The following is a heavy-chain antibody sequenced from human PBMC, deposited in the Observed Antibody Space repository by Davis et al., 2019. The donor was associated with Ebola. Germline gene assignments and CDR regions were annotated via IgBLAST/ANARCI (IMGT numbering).Heavy chain of an antibody. J-gene: IGHJ4*02. Sequence: SVKVSCKASGFTFTSSAVQWVRQARGQRLEWIGWIVVGSGNTNYAQKFQGRVTMTRNTSISTAYMELSSLRSEDTAVYYCARGPSVIRWGQGTLVTVSS. CDR3: ARGPSVIR. CDR2: IVVGSGNT. D-gene: IGHD2-21*01. CDR1: GFTFTSSA. V-gene: IGHV1-58*01.